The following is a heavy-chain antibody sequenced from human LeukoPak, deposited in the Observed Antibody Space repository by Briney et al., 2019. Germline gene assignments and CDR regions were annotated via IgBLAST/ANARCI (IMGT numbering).Heavy chain of an antibody. Sequence: GGSLRLSCAVSGFTVSTYYISWVRQVPGKGLEWVSVIYSGGSTYYADSVKGRFTISRDNSKNTLYLQMNSLRAEDTAVYYCVAYYDILTGYKYWGQGTLVTVSS. CDR2: IYSGGST. CDR3: VAYYDILTGYKY. D-gene: IGHD3-9*01. CDR1: GFTVSTYY. J-gene: IGHJ4*02. V-gene: IGHV3-66*01.